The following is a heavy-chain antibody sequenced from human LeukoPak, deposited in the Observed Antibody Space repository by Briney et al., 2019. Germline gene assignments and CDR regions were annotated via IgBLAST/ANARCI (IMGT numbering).Heavy chain of an antibody. CDR1: GFTFNYYA. V-gene: IGHV3-23*01. CDR2: IGGSGSGP. CDR3: SRVNYGGNSGYHFDY. J-gene: IGHJ4*02. Sequence: PGGSLRLSCVASGFTFNYYAMTWVRQAPGERLEWVSTIGGSGSGPSYADSVRGRFSISRDNSNNMVYLQMHSLRAEDTAVYYSSRVNYGGNSGYHFDYWGQGTLVTVSS. D-gene: IGHD4-23*01.